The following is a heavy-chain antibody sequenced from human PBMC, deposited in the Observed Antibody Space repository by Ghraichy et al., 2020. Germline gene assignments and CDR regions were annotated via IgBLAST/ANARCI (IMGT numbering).Heavy chain of an antibody. CDR1: GFTFSAYA. CDR3: ARPRTNTAYSSIWYPYY. D-gene: IGHD6-13*01. J-gene: IGHJ4*02. V-gene: IGHV3-30-3*01. CDR2: ISFDGNDK. Sequence: GGSLRLSCAASGFTFSAYAMHWVRQAPGGGLEWVAVISFDGNDKNYADSVKGRFTISRDSSKDTLYLQMNSLRPEDTSVYFCARPRTNTAYSSIWYPYYWGQGTLVTVSS.